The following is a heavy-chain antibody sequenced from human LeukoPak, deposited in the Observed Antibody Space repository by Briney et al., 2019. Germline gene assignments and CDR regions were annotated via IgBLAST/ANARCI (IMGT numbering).Heavy chain of an antibody. CDR2: IYPGDSDT. CDR3: ARRRNAFDI. CDR1: GYTFTSYW. Sequence: ASVKVSCKASGYTFTSYWIGWVRQMPGKGLEWMGIIYPGDSDTRYSPSFQGQVTISADKSISTAYLQWSSLKASDTAMYYCARRRNAFDIWGQGTMVTVSS. V-gene: IGHV5-51*01. J-gene: IGHJ3*02.